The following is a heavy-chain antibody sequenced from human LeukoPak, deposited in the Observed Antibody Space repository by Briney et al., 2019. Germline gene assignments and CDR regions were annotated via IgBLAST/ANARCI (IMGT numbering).Heavy chain of an antibody. D-gene: IGHD3-16*02. V-gene: IGHV4-39*01. CDR1: GGSISSDSHY. Sequence: SETLSLTCTVSGGSISSDSHYWGWIHQPPGRGLEWIGPISYSGSAFYNPSLKSQVTISVDTSNNQFSLILTSVTAADTAVYCCARAPSYRPYSFHYWGQGTLVTVSS. CDR3: ARAPSYRPYSFHY. J-gene: IGHJ4*02. CDR2: ISYSGSA.